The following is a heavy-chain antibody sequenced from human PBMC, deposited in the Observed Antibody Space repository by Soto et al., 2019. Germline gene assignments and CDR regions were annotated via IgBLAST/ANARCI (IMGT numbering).Heavy chain of an antibody. CDR3: ARGSSSGWYYFDS. CDR1: GFTFSTYA. J-gene: IGHJ4*02. D-gene: IGHD6-19*01. Sequence: GSLRLSCAASGFTFSTYAMHWVRQAPGKGLEWVTVTSYDGSNEYYADSVKGRFTIYRDNSKDTLYLQMSSLGAGDTTVYYCARGSSSGWYYFDSWGRGTLVTVSS. CDR2: TSYDGSNE. V-gene: IGHV3-30-3*01.